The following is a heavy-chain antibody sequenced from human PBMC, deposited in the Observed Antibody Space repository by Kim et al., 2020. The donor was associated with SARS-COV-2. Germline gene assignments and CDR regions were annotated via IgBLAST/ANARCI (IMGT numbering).Heavy chain of an antibody. CDR2: ISAYNGNT. CDR1: GYTFTSYG. Sequence: ASVNVSCKASGYTFTSYGISWVRQAPGQGLEWMGWISAYNGNTNYAQKLQGRVTMTTDTSTSTAYMELRSLRSDDTAVYYCARDRKFYSSGWRAPFDYWGQGTLVTVSS. J-gene: IGHJ4*02. D-gene: IGHD6-19*01. CDR3: ARDRKFYSSGWRAPFDY. V-gene: IGHV1-18*01.